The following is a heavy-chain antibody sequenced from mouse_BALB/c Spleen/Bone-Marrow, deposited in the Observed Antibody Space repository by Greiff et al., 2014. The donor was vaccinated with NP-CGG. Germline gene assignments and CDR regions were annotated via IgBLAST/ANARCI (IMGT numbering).Heavy chain of an antibody. Sequence: EVQLQESGGGLVQPGGSLKLSCAASGFTFSSYTMSWIRQTPEKRLEWVAYISYGGGSTYYPATVKGRFTISRDNAKNTLYLQMSRLKSEDAAIYYCTRHDSLYYFDYWGQGTTLTVSS. D-gene: IGHD6-1*01. CDR2: ISYGGGST. CDR3: TRHDSLYYFDY. CDR1: GFTFSSYT. J-gene: IGHJ2*01. V-gene: IGHV5-12-2*01.